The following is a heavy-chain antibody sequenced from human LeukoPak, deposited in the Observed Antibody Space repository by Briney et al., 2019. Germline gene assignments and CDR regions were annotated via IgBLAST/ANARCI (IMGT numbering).Heavy chain of an antibody. CDR1: GGSISSSSYY. D-gene: IGHD4-23*01. Sequence: SETLPLTCTVSGGSISSSSYYWSWIRQHPGKGLEWIGYIYYSGSTYYNPSLKSRVTISVDTSKNQFSLKLSSVTAADTAVYYCARMTTVANNDAFDIWGQGTMVTVSS. J-gene: IGHJ3*02. V-gene: IGHV4-31*03. CDR2: IYYSGST. CDR3: ARMTTVANNDAFDI.